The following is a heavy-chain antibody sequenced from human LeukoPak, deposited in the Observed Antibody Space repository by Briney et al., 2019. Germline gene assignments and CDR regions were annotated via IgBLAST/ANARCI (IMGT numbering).Heavy chain of an antibody. CDR1: GGSISPHY. D-gene: IGHD4-17*01. Sequence: PSETLSLTCTVSGGSISPHYWTWIRQTPVKGLEWIGYVYYNGLTSYNASLRSRLILSVDTARNQVSLKLTSVTAADTAVYYCTRERSTVTFDYWGQGTLVTVSS. CDR3: TRERSTVTFDY. V-gene: IGHV4-59*11. J-gene: IGHJ4*02. CDR2: VYYNGLT.